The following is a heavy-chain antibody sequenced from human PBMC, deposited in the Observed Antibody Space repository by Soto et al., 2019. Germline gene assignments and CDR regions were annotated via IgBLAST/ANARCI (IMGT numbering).Heavy chain of an antibody. J-gene: IGHJ4*02. CDR3: ARGTRIAAAGRPMEYCFDY. V-gene: IGHV1-8*01. D-gene: IGHD6-13*01. Sequence: ASVKVSCKASGYTFTSYDINWVRQATGQGLEWMGWMNPNSGNTGYAQKFQGRVTMTRNTSISTAYMELSSLRSEDTAVYYCARGTRIAAAGRPMEYCFDYWGQGTLVTVSS. CDR2: MNPNSGNT. CDR1: GYTFTSYD.